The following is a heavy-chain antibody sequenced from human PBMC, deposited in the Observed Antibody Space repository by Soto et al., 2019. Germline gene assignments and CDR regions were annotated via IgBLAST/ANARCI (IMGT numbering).Heavy chain of an antibody. CDR1: GGSISSSSYY. V-gene: IGHV4-39*01. Sequence: PGGPSETLSLTCTVSGGSISSSSYYWGWIRQPPGKGLEWIGSIYYSGSTYYNPSLKSRVTISVDTSKNQFSLKLSSVTAADTAVYYCARHRIDFWSGFGPQRTEPYNWFDPWGQGTLVTVSS. J-gene: IGHJ5*02. CDR3: ARHRIDFWSGFGPQRTEPYNWFDP. CDR2: IYYSGST. D-gene: IGHD3-3*01.